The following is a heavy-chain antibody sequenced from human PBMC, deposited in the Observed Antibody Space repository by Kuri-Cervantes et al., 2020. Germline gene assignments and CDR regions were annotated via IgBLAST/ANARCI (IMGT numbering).Heavy chain of an antibody. CDR2: IPYDGSNK. CDR1: GFTFSSYW. V-gene: IGHV3-30*01. CDR3: ARDFGYKGLVRVFSSRDAFDT. D-gene: IGHD5-12*01. Sequence: GESLKISCAASGFTFSSYWMSWVRQAPGKGLEWVAVIPYDGSNKYYADSVKGRFTISRDNSKNTLYLQMNSLRAEDTAVYYCARDFGYKGLVRVFSSRDAFDTWGQGTMVTVSS. J-gene: IGHJ3*02.